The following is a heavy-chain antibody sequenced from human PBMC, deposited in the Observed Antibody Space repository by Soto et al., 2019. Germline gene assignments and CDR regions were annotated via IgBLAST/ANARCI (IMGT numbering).Heavy chain of an antibody. D-gene: IGHD3-10*01. J-gene: IGHJ6*02. CDR2: IYHSGST. Sequence: ASEALSLTCTVSGGSISSGNWWSWVRQPPGKGLEWIGEIYHSGSTNYNPSLKSRVTMSVDKSKNQFSLKLSSVTAADTAVYYCARVETMIRGITNFSHYGMDVWGQGTTVTVSS. CDR1: GGSISSGNW. V-gene: IGHV4-4*02. CDR3: ARVETMIRGITNFSHYGMDV.